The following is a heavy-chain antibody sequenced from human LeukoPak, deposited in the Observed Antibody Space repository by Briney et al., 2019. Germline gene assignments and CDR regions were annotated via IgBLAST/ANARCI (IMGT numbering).Heavy chain of an antibody. CDR3: AKEGRYSSSWYDYFDY. CDR2: IYNDGRT. J-gene: IGHJ4*02. D-gene: IGHD6-13*01. V-gene: IGHV3-53*01. Sequence: GGSLRLSCAVSGFTVSSNYMSWVRQAPGKGLEWVSLIYNDGRTSYADSVKGRFTISRDNSKNTLYLQMNSLRAEDTAVYYCAKEGRYSSSWYDYFDYWGQGTLVTVSS. CDR1: GFTVSSNY.